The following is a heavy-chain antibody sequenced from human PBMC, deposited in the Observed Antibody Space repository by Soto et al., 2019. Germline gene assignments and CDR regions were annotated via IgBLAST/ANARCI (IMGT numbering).Heavy chain of an antibody. CDR2: INHRGST. J-gene: IGHJ5*02. D-gene: IGHD1-1*01. Sequence: EPRSLTCAGCGGAYGGDGWRGFREPPGKCLDWMGEINHRGSTHHNPYLKTRLTISVDTSQNQFSLKLTSLTSTDTAVYYSATTNWNHNLFDPWGQGPLVTV. CDR3: ATTNWNHNLFDP. CDR1: GGAYGGDG. V-gene: IGHV4-34*01.